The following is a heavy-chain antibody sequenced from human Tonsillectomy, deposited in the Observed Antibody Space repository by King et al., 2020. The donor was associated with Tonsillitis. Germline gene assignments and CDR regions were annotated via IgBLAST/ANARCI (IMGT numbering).Heavy chain of an antibody. CDR1: GFTFSSYG. V-gene: IGHV3-30*18. CDR3: AKDESGSYLFDY. Sequence: QVQLVESGGGVVQPGRSLRLSCAASGFTFSSYGMHWVRQAPGKGLEWVAVISYDGSNKYYADSVKGRFTISRDNSKNTLYLQMNSLRAEDTAVYYCAKDESGSYLFDYWGQGTLVTVSS. D-gene: IGHD1-26*01. J-gene: IGHJ4*02. CDR2: ISYDGSNK.